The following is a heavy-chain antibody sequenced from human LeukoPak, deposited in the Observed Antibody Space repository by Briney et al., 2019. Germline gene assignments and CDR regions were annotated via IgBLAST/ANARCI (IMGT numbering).Heavy chain of an antibody. CDR2: ISGSGGST. D-gene: IGHD3-3*01. CDR3: AKGQEYDFWSGYYLDY. CDR1: GYTFSSYA. J-gene: IGHJ4*02. V-gene: IGHV3-23*01. Sequence: PGGSLRLSCAASGYTFSSYAMSWVRQAPGKGLEWVSAISGSGGSTYYADSVKGRFTISRDNSKNTLYLQMNSLRAEDTAVYYCAKGQEYDFWSGYYLDYWGQGTLVTVSS.